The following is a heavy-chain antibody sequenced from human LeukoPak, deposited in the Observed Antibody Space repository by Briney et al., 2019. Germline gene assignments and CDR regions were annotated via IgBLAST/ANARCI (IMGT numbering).Heavy chain of an antibody. V-gene: IGHV3-30*18. CDR2: ISYDGSNK. J-gene: IGHJ4*02. CDR1: GFTFSSYG. D-gene: IGHD1-1*01. CDR3: AKGRYPPRYYFDY. Sequence: PGGSLRLSCAASGFTFSSYGMHWVRQAPGKGLEWVAVISYDGSNKYYADSVKGRFTISRDNSKNTLYLQMNSLRAEDTAVYYCAKGRYPPRYYFDYWDQGTLVTVSS.